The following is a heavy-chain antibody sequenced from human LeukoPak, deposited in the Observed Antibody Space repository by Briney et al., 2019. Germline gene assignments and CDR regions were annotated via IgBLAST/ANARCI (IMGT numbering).Heavy chain of an antibody. D-gene: IGHD3-9*01. Sequence: SGTLSLTCAVSGVSISSSEWWIWVRQPPGQGLEWSGEIHRDGRTRYNPSLKSGVTMSIDYSKNQFSLKVSSVTAADTAIYYCGKTDIYFNPIDYWGPGSLVTVSS. CDR3: GKTDIYFNPIDY. CDR1: GVSISSSEW. CDR2: IHRDGRT. V-gene: IGHV4-4*02. J-gene: IGHJ4*02.